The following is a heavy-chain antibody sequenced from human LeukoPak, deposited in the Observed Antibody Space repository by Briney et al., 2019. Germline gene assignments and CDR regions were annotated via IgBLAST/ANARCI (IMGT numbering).Heavy chain of an antibody. CDR1: GYAFTGYY. D-gene: IGHD1-26*01. CDR2: INPNSGGT. Sequence: ASVKVSCKASGYAFTGYYMHWVRQAPGQGLEWMGWINPNSGGTNYAQKFQGRVTMTRDTSISTGYMEPSRMRPDDTAVYYCARVGKVGATRRWFDPWGQGTLVTVSS. CDR3: ARVGKVGATRRWFDP. V-gene: IGHV1-2*02. J-gene: IGHJ5*02.